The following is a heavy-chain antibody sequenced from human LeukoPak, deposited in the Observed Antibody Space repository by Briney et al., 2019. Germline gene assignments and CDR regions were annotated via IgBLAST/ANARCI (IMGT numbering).Heavy chain of an antibody. J-gene: IGHJ5*02. CDR1: GFTFSSYA. V-gene: IGHV3-11*05. CDR2: ISTSSSYT. Sequence: GGSLRLSCAASGFTFSSYAMSWVRQAPGKGLEWVSYISTSSSYTNYADSAKGRFTISRDNAKNSLYLQMNSLRAEDTAVYYCARDRYYASGSYNWFDPWGQGTLVTVSS. CDR3: ARDRYYASGSYNWFDP. D-gene: IGHD3-10*01.